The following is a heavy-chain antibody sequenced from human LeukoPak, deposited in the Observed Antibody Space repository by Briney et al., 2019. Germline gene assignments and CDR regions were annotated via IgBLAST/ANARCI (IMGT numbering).Heavy chain of an antibody. CDR2: IRSKAYGGTT. J-gene: IGHJ4*02. CDR1: GFTFSSYA. V-gene: IGHV3-49*04. Sequence: GGSLRLSCAASGFTFSSYAMSWVRQAPGKGLEWVGFIRSKAYGGTTEYAASVKGRFTISRDDSKSIAYLQMNSLKTEDTAVYYCTRLQGIQLISSDWGQGTLVTVSS. CDR3: TRLQGIQLISSD. D-gene: IGHD5-18*01.